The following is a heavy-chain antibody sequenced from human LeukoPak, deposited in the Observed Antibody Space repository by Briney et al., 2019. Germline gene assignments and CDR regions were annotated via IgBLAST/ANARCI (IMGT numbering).Heavy chain of an antibody. Sequence: GGSLRLSCAASGFTVSSNYMSWVRQAPGKGLEWVSVIYSGGTTFYADSVKGRFTISRDNSKNTLYLQMNSLRAEDTAVYYYARSGYTYGSHDHWGQGTLVTVSS. CDR2: IYSGGTT. V-gene: IGHV3-66*01. D-gene: IGHD5-18*01. CDR1: GFTVSSNY. J-gene: IGHJ4*02. CDR3: ARSGYTYGSHDH.